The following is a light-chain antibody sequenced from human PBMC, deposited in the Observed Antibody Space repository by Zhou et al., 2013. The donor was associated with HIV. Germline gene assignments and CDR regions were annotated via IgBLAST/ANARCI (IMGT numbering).Light chain of an antibody. J-gene: IGKJ1*01. CDR3: QQYNSYWT. CDR1: QSINTW. Sequence: DIQMTQSPSTLSASVGDRVTITCRASQSINTWLAWYQQRPGKAPNLLIYKTSTLESGVPSRFSGGGSGTEFTLTISSLQPDDFATYYCQQYNSYWTFGQGTKVEIK. V-gene: IGKV1-5*03. CDR2: KTS.